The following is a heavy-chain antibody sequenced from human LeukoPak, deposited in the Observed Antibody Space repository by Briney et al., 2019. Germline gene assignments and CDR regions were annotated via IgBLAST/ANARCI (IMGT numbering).Heavy chain of an antibody. J-gene: IGHJ1*01. CDR1: GGTFSSYA. D-gene: IGHD4-17*01. CDR2: IIPIFGTA. V-gene: IGHV1-69*13. Sequence: ASVKVSCKASGGTFSSYAISWVRQAPGQGLEWMGGIIPIFGTANYAQKFQGRVTITADESTSTAYMGLSSLRSEDTAVYYCARAAVMTTVTTSFEHWGQGTLVTVS. CDR3: ARAAVMTTVTTSFEH.